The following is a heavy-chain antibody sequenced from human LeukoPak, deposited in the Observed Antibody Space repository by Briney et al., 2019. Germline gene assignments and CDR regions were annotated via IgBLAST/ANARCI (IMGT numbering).Heavy chain of an antibody. J-gene: IGHJ3*02. Sequence: GGSLRLSCAASGFTFSSYEMNWVRQAPGKGLEWVSYISSSGSRIYYADSVKGRFTISRDNAKNSLYLQMNSLRAEDTAVYYCARVLGYYDSSTYYSPWAFDIWGQGTMVTVSS. CDR3: ARVLGYYDSSTYYSPWAFDI. CDR2: ISSSGSRI. CDR1: GFTFSSYE. D-gene: IGHD3-22*01. V-gene: IGHV3-48*03.